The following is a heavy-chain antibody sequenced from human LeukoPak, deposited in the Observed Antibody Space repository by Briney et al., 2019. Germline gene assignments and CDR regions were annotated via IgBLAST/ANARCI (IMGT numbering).Heavy chain of an antibody. D-gene: IGHD6-19*01. CDR2: INPNSGGT. CDR3: ARDRGGWYGY. CDR1: GYTFTGYY. V-gene: IGHV1-2*06. J-gene: IGHJ4*02. Sequence: ASVKVSCKASGYTFTGYYMHWVRQAPGQGLEWMGRINPNSGGTNYAQKFPGRVTMTRDTSISTAYRELSRLRSDDTALYYCARDRGGWYGYWGQGTLVTVSS.